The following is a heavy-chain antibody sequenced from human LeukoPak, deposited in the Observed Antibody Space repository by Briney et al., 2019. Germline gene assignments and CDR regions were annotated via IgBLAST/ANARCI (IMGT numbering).Heavy chain of an antibody. CDR2: FDADGSSP. Sequence: GGSLRLSCAASGFTFNYYWMHWVRHAPGKGLVWVSRFDADGSSPSYADSVKGRFTISRDKAKNTLYLQMNSLRAGDTAVYYCTRGGGYDPFEYWGQGTLVTVSS. V-gene: IGHV3-74*01. CDR1: GFTFNYYW. J-gene: IGHJ4*02. CDR3: TRGGGYDPFEY. D-gene: IGHD5-12*01.